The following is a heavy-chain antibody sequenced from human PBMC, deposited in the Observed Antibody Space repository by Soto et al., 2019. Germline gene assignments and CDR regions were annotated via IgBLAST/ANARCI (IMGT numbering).Heavy chain of an antibody. CDR3: ASMANDAFDI. CDR1: GGSISSSTYY. CDR2: IYYSGST. J-gene: IGHJ3*02. Sequence: PSETLSLTCTVSGGSISSSTYYWVWIRQPPGRGLEWIGNIYYSGSTNYNPSLKSRVTISVDTSKNQFSLKLSSVTAADTAVYYRASMANDAFDIWGQGTMVTVSS. V-gene: IGHV4-39*07. D-gene: IGHD5-12*01.